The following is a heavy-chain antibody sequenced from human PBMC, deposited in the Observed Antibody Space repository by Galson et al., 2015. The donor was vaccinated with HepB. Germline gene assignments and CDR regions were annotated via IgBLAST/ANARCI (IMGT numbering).Heavy chain of an antibody. CDR3: AKFYDSMGLPINAFDM. J-gene: IGHJ3*02. V-gene: IGHV1-2*02. CDR1: GYIFTGYY. CDR2: INPKNGGT. D-gene: IGHD3-22*01. Sequence: SVKASCKASGYIFTGYYMHWVRQAPGQGLEWMGWINPKNGGTYYAQKFQGRVTLTRDTYISTAYMELSRLRSDDTAVYFCAKFYDSMGLPINAFDMWGQGTMVTVSS.